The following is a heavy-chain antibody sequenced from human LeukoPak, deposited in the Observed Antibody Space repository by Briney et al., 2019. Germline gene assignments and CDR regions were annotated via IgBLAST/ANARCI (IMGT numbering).Heavy chain of an antibody. Sequence: GSLRVSCAASGFTFNIYSMSWVRQAPGKGLEWVSAISGSGGSTYYADSVKGWFTISRDNSKNTLYLQMNSLRAEDTAVYYCAKEGPAATMGSRFDPWGQGTLVTVSS. V-gene: IGHV3-23*01. CDR3: AKEGPAATMGSRFDP. D-gene: IGHD2-2*01. CDR1: GFTFNIYS. J-gene: IGHJ5*02. CDR2: ISGSGGST.